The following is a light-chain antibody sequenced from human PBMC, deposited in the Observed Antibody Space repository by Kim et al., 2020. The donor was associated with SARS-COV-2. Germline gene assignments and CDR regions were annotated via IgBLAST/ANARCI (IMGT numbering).Light chain of an antibody. V-gene: IGKV1-33*01. J-gene: IGKJ2*01. CDR3: QQYDDLPYT. Sequence: ASVGDRVTITCQASQDISNFLNWFQQKPGKAPNLVIYGASNLETGVPPRFSGRRSGTHFTFTISSLRPEDVATYYCQQYDDLPYTFGQGTKLEI. CDR2: GAS. CDR1: QDISNF.